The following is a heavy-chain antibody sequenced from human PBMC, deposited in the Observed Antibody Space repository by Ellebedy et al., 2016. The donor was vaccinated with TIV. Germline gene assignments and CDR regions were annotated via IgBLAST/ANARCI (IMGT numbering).Heavy chain of an antibody. D-gene: IGHD5-24*01. CDR2: INHSGST. J-gene: IGHJ4*02. CDR1: GFTVGNNY. CDR3: ARRGGRWLQSSPDY. V-gene: IGHV4-34*01. Sequence: ESLKISXAASGFTVGNNYMSWIRQPPGKGLEWIGEINHSGSTNYNPSLKSRVTISVDTSKNQFSLKLSSVTAADTAVYYCARRGGRWLQSSPDYWGQGTLVTVSS.